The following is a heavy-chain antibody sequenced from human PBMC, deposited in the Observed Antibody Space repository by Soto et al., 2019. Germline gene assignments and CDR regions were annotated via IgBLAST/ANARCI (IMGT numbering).Heavy chain of an antibody. CDR1: GGSISSYY. CDR2: IYYSGST. D-gene: IGHD6-6*01. V-gene: IGHV4-59*01. J-gene: IGHJ4*02. Sequence: SETLSLSCTASGGSISSYYCSWIRQPPGKGLEWIGYIYYSGSTNYTPSLKSRVTISVDTSKNQFSLKLSSVTAADTAVYYCARVSRGSSPRKYYFDYWGQGTLVTVSS. CDR3: ARVSRGSSPRKYYFDY.